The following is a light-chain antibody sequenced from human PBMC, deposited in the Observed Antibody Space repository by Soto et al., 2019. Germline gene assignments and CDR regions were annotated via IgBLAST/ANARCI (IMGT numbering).Light chain of an antibody. CDR2: DTS. J-gene: IGKJ5*01. V-gene: IGKV3D-20*02. CDR3: QQRHMWPIT. CDR1: QSVSSNS. Sequence: ENVLTQSPGTLSLSPGERATLSCRAGQSVSSNSLAWYQHKPGQAPRLLIYDTSTRAAGIPARFTGSGSGTDFTLTISSLEPEDSAVYYCQQRHMWPITFGQGTRLEIK.